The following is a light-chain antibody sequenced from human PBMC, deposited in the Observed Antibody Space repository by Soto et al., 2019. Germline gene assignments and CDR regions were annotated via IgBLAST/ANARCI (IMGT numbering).Light chain of an antibody. CDR1: QNISFW. J-gene: IGKJ4*01. V-gene: IGKV1-5*03. CDR2: RAS. CDR3: LQHNTYPLT. Sequence: DIQMTQSPSTLSASVGDRVTITGRASQNISFWLAWYQQKSGKAPKVLMHRASNLENGVPSRFSGSGSGTEFTLTISSLQPEDYATYYCLQHNTYPLTFGGGTKVDIK.